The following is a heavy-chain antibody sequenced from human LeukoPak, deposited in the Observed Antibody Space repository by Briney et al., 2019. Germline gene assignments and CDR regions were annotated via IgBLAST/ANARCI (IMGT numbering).Heavy chain of an antibody. CDR2: INHSGST. Sequence: SETLSLTCAVYGGSFSGYYWSWIRQPPGKGLEWIGEINHSGSTNYNPSLKSRVTMSVDTSKNQFSLKLSSVTAADTAVYYCANYGDSSFDYWGQGTLVTVSS. CDR3: ANYGDSSFDY. V-gene: IGHV4-34*01. J-gene: IGHJ4*02. D-gene: IGHD4-17*01. CDR1: GGSFSGYY.